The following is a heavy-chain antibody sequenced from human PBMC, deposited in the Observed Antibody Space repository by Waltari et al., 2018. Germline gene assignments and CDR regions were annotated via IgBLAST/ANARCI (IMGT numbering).Heavy chain of an antibody. J-gene: IGHJ4*02. Sequence: QVQLQQWGAGLLKPSETLSLTCAVYGGSFSGYYWSWIRQPPGKGLEWIGEINHSGSTNYNPSRKSRVTISVDTSKNQFSLKLSSVTAADTAVYYCARGNSGYDFPFDYWGQGTRVTVSS. CDR1: GGSFSGYY. V-gene: IGHV4-34*01. CDR2: INHSGST. D-gene: IGHD5-12*01. CDR3: ARGNSGYDFPFDY.